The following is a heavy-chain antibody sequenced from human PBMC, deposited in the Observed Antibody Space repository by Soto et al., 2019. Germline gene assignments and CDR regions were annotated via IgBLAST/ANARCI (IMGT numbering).Heavy chain of an antibody. CDR3: AGEYDYGSGPWY. J-gene: IGHJ4*01. CDR2: ISAYNGNT. D-gene: IGHD3-10*01. Sequence: ERQATGQGREWMGWISAYNGNTNYAQKLQGRVTMTAATPASTAHMERRGLRADDTAGYYCAGEYDYGSGPWYWGHGTLGTVSS. V-gene: IGHV1-18*01.